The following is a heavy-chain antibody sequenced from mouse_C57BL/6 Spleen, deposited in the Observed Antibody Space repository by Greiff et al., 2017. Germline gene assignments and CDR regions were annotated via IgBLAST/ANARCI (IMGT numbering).Heavy chain of an antibody. J-gene: IGHJ3*01. CDR3: ARGEDGNYGGFAY. CDR1: GYIFTSSW. Sequence: VQLQQSGAELVKPGASVKLSCKASGYIFTSSWMHWVKQRPGRGLEWIGKFDPNRGGTKYHGKFKGKATLTVDKPSSAAYMQLSSLTSEDSAVYYCARGEDGNYGGFAYWGEGALVTVSA. D-gene: IGHD2-1*01. CDR2: FDPNRGGT. V-gene: IGHV1-72*01.